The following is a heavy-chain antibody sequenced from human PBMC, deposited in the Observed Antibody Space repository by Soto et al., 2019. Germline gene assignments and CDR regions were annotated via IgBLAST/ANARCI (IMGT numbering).Heavy chain of an antibody. CDR3: ARDSRTGCSSTDCYMS. J-gene: IGHJ5*02. CDR1: GDSISSGAW. D-gene: IGHD2-2*01. CDR2: IYHSGNT. V-gene: IGHV4-4*02. Sequence: SETLSLTCAVSGDSISSGAWWSWVRQSPGKGLQWIGEIYHSGNTRNNPSLKGRVTMSVDKSNNQFSLNLMSVTAADTATYYCARDSRTGCSSTDCYMSWGRGILVTVSS.